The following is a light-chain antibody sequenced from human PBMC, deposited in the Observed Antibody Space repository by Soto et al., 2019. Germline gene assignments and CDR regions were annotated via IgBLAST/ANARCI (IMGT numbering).Light chain of an antibody. V-gene: IGKV3-20*01. J-gene: IGKJ1*01. CDR2: RVF. CDR3: QQFGGSPRT. CDR1: QSVGES. Sequence: EIVLTQSPGTLSLSPGERATLSCMASQSVGESLVWYQQRPGQAPRLLIYRVFNRATGIPDRFSGSGSGTDFTLTISRLEPEDFAIYYCQQFGGSPRTFGQGTKADIK.